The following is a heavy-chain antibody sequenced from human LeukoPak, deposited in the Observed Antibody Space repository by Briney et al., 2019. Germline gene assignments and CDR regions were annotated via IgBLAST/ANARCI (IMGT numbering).Heavy chain of an antibody. CDR3: ARDLGTVTTYWFDP. D-gene: IGHD4-11*01. CDR1: GYTFTGYY. Sequence: ASVKVSCKASGYTFTGYYMHWVRQAPGQGLEWMGWINPNSGGTNYAQKFQGRVTMTRDTSISTAYMELSRLRSDDTAVYYCARDLGTVTTYWFDPWGQGTLVTVSS. J-gene: IGHJ5*02. CDR2: INPNSGGT. V-gene: IGHV1-2*02.